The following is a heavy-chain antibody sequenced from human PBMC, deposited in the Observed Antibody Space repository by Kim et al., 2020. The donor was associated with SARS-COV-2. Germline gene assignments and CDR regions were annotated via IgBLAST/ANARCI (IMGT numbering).Heavy chain of an antibody. CDR1: GLSISTSGMC. CDR2: IDWDDDK. Sequence: SGPTLVNPTQILTLICTFFGLSISTSGMCVSWICQPLGKALEWLGRIDWDDDKYYSTSLKTRLTIFDDSSKNQVFLIMINMDPVDTATYYCARSTYDILTSYFATFDIWGQVTMVTVTS. J-gene: IGHJ3*02. V-gene: IGHV2-70*11. CDR3: ARSTYDILTSYFATFDI. D-gene: IGHD3-9*01.